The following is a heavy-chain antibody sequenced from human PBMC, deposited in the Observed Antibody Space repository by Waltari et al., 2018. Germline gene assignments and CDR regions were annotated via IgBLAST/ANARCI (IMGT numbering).Heavy chain of an antibody. CDR2: INHSGST. V-gene: IGHV4-34*01. Sequence: QVQLQQWGAGLLKPSETLSLTCAAYGGSFSGYYWSWIRQPPGKGLEWIGEINHSGSTNYNPSLKSRVTISVDTSKNQFSLKLSSVTAADTAVYYCAHGSGSYYNAPGYWGQGTLVTVSS. CDR3: AHGSGSYYNAPGY. J-gene: IGHJ4*02. D-gene: IGHD3-10*01. CDR1: GGSFSGYY.